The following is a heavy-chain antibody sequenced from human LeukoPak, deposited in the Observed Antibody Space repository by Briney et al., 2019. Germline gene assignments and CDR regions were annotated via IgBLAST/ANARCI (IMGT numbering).Heavy chain of an antibody. D-gene: IGHD2-2*01. Sequence: PGGSLRLSCAASGFTFSSYWMQWVRQARGKGLVWVSRINPDGSSTKYADSVKGRFTISRDNAKNTLSLQMNSLRAEDTAVYYCARGWDIVVVPAALGIAYWGQGTLVTVSS. V-gene: IGHV3-74*01. CDR1: GFTFSSYW. CDR2: INPDGSST. J-gene: IGHJ4*02. CDR3: ARGWDIVVVPAALGIAY.